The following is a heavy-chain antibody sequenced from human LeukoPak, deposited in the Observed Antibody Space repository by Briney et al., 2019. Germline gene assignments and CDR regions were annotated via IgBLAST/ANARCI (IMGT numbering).Heavy chain of an antibody. Sequence: TGGSLRLSCAASGFTFSNYGMHWVRQAPGKGLEWVSSISSSSSYIYYADSVKGRFTISRDNAKNSLYLQMNSLRAEDAAVYYCARLTLIAVAGRMLDYWGQGTLVTVSS. J-gene: IGHJ4*02. V-gene: IGHV3-21*01. CDR1: GFTFSNYG. CDR2: ISSSSSYI. CDR3: ARLTLIAVAGRMLDY. D-gene: IGHD6-19*01.